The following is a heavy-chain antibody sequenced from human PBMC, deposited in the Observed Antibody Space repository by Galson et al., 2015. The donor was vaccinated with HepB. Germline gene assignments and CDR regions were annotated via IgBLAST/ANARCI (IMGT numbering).Heavy chain of an antibody. CDR1: GFTVSSNY. D-gene: IGHD3-16*02. CDR2: IWYDGSNK. J-gene: IGHJ5*02. V-gene: IGHV3-33*03. CDR3: ARDRPIARDWFDP. Sequence: SLRLSCAASGFTVSSNYMSWVRQAPGKGLEWVAVIWYDGSNKYYADSVKGRFTISRDNAKNTLYLQMNSLRAEDTAVYYCARDRPIARDWFDPWGQGTLVTVSS.